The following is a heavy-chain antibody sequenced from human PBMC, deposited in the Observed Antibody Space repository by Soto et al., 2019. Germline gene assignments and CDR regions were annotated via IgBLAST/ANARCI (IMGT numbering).Heavy chain of an antibody. V-gene: IGHV4-34*01. J-gene: IGHJ4*02. D-gene: IGHD3-10*01. CDR2: INHSGSA. CDR1: SFSGYY. CDR3: ARGRGDHRALWFGELLCPQRPCIAVAVDY. Sequence: SFSGYYWSWIRQPPGRGLEWIGEINHSGSANYNPSLKSRVTISVDTSKNQFSLKLSSVTAADTAVYYCARGRGDHRALWFGELLCPQRPCIAVAVDYWGQGTLVTVSS.